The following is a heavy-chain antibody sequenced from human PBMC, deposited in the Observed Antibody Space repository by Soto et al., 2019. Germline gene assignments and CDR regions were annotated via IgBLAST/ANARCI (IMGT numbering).Heavy chain of an antibody. D-gene: IGHD6-6*01. V-gene: IGHV1-2*02. CDR3: AKSIAARRGPYGMDV. CDR2: INPNSGGT. Sequence: ASVKVSCKASGYTFTGYYMHWVRRAPGQGLEWMGWINPNSGGTNYAQKFQGRVTMTRDTSISTAYMELSRLRSDDTAVYYCAKSIAARRGPYGMDVWGQGTTVTVSS. CDR1: GYTFTGYY. J-gene: IGHJ6*02.